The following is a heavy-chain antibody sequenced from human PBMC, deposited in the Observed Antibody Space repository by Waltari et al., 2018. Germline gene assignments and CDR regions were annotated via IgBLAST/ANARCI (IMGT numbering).Heavy chain of an antibody. CDR3: AKSTGFSSGWYDF. D-gene: IGHD6-19*01. CDR2: VNPMSRGT. J-gene: IGHJ5*01. CDR1: GYTFTANY. Sequence: QVHLVQSGAEVKEPGASVRVSCQASGYTFTANYLHWVRQAPGQGLEWMGWVNPMSRGTNYVQKFQGRVAMTAGTSTNTAYIELIRLRSDDTAIYYCAKSTGFSSGWYDFWGQGTLVTVSS. V-gene: IGHV1-2*02.